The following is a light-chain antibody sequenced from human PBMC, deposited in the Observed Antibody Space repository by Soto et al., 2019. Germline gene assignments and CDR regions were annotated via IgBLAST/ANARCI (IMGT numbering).Light chain of an antibody. CDR2: DAS. V-gene: IGKV1-33*01. CDR3: QQYDTLSFT. CDR1: HDISNY. Sequence: DIQMTQSPSSLSASVGDRVTITCQASHDISNYLNWYKQKLGKAPKLLLYDASNLEPGVPSRFSGSGSGTKFIFTISSLQPEDIATYYGQQYDTLSFTFGPGTKVYL. J-gene: IGKJ3*01.